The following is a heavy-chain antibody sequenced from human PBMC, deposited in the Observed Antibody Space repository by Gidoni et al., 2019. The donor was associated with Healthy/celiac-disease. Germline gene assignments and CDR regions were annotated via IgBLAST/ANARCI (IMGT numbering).Heavy chain of an antibody. CDR3: AKDLDYYGSGSLDY. CDR1: GFTFDDYA. CDR2: ISWNSGSI. V-gene: IGHV3-9*01. J-gene: IGHJ4*02. Sequence: EVQLVESGGGLVQPGRSLRLSCAASGFTFDDYAMHWVRQAPGKGLEWVSGISWNSGSIGYADSVKGRFTISRDNAKNSLYLQMNSLRAEDTALYYCAKDLDYYGSGSLDYWGQGTLVTVSS. D-gene: IGHD3-10*01.